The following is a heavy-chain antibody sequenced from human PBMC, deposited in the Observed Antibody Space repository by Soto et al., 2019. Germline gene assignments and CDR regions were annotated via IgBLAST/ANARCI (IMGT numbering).Heavy chain of an antibody. CDR1: GGSISLYY. Sequence: QVQLTESGPGLVKPSETLALTCTVSGGSISLYYWTWLRQTPGKGLECIGYVTYSGGANYNPSLKSRVSISLDTPKMTFSLRLNSVTAADTAVYFCSRGYHGTTGHTVTPKLWGRGTLVAVSS. CDR2: VTYSGGA. D-gene: IGHD1-1*01. J-gene: IGHJ2*01. CDR3: SRGYHGTTGHTVTPKL. V-gene: IGHV4-59*01.